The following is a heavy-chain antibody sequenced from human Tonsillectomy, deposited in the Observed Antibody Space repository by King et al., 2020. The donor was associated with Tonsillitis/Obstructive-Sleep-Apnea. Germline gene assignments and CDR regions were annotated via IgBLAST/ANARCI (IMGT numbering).Heavy chain of an antibody. J-gene: IGHJ4*02. Sequence: VQLVESGAEVKKPGASVKVSCKPSGYTFTSYGISWVRQAPGQGLERMGWISAYNGNTNYAQKFQGRVTMTTDISTSTAYMELRSLRSDDTAVYYCARVNYDSSGYYDGFDYWGQGTLVTVSS. CDR1: GYTFTSYG. CDR2: ISAYNGNT. V-gene: IGHV1-18*01. D-gene: IGHD3-22*01. CDR3: ARVNYDSSGYYDGFDY.